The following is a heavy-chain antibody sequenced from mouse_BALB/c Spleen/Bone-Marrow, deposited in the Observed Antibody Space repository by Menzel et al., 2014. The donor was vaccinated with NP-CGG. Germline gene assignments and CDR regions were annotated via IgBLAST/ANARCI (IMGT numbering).Heavy chain of an antibody. D-gene: IGHD2-4*01. Sequence: EVMLVESGGGLLKPGGSLKLSCAASGFTFSSYAMSWVRQTPEKRLEWVATISSGGSYTYYPDSVKGRFTISRDNAKNTLYLQMSSLRSEDTAMYYCARHGITRLLDYWGQGTTLTVSS. V-gene: IGHV5-9-1*01. CDR2: ISSGGSYT. CDR3: ARHGITRLLDY. CDR1: GFTFSSYA. J-gene: IGHJ2*01.